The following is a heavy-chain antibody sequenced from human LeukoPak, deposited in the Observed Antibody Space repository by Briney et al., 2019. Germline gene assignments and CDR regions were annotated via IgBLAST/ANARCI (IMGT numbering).Heavy chain of an antibody. V-gene: IGHV3-74*01. D-gene: IGHD3-16*01. CDR3: AIECMIGDSLFRYFDY. CDR1: GFTFSNYW. CDR2: ISPDGTTT. J-gene: IGHJ4*02. Sequence: GGSLKLSCAASGFTFSNYWIHWLRQVPGEGPMWVSRISPDGTTTHFADSVEGRFALSRDNAEHTAYLQMNSLRAEDRAVYYCAIECMIGDSLFRYFDYWGEGGLVTISS.